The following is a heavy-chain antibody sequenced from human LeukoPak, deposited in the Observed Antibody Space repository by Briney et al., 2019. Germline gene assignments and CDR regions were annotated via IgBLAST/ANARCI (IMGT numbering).Heavy chain of an antibody. CDR2: ISSSSSYI. CDR3: AKESTLCSSTSCYTGVDY. CDR1: GFTFSSYS. J-gene: IGHJ4*02. D-gene: IGHD2-2*02. Sequence: GGSLRLSCAASGFTFSSYSMNWVRQAPGKGLEWVSSISSSSSYIYYADSVKGRFTISRDNSKNTLYLQMNSLRAEDTAVYYCAKESTLCSSTSCYTGVDYWGQGTLVTVSS. V-gene: IGHV3-21*04.